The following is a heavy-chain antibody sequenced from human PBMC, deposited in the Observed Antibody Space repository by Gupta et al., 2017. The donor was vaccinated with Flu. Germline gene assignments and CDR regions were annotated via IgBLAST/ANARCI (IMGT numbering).Heavy chain of an antibody. Sequence: QVQLLQSGAEVKKPGSSVKVSCKVPGGTFGTSGLSWVRQAPGQGLEWRGFIHDRTNYAQKFLGRVAITADESSSTAYMEMSSLRSEDSAVYYCALVYCGGDCESGIDYWGQGTLVTVSS. J-gene: IGHJ4*02. CDR3: ALVYCGGDCESGIDY. D-gene: IGHD2-21*02. CDR2: IHDRT. V-gene: IGHV1-69*01. CDR1: GGTFGTSG.